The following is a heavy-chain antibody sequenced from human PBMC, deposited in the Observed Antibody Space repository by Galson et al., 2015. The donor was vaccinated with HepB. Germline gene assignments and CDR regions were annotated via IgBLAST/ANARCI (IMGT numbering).Heavy chain of an antibody. CDR1: GFIFRHHA. J-gene: IGHJ5*02. V-gene: IGHV3-23*01. D-gene: IGHD3-16*01. CDR2: INGRGSTT. CDR3: VKEGAWFGGDWFDP. Sequence: SLRLSCAGSGFIFRHHAMAWIRQAPGKGLEWVSGINGRGSTTYYSDAVKGRFSISRDNSKNTVFLQMDNLKVDDTATYYCVKEGAWFGGDWFDPWGQGTLVTVS.